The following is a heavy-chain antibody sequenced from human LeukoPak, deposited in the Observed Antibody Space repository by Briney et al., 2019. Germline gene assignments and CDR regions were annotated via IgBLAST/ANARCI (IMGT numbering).Heavy chain of an antibody. CDR1: GGSISSYC. J-gene: IGHJ5*02. CDR2: IYYSGST. V-gene: IGHV4-59*12. D-gene: IGHD3-22*01. CDR3: ARDNPYYYDSSGRGGWFDP. Sequence: SETLSLTCTVSGGSISSYCWSWIRQPPGKGLEWIGYIYYSGSTNYNPSLKSRVTISVDTSKNQFSLKLSSVTAADTAVYYCARDNPYYYDSSGRGGWFDPWGQGTLVTVSS.